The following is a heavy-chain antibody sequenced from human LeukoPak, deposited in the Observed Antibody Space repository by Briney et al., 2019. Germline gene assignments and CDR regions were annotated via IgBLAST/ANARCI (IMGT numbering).Heavy chain of an antibody. CDR1: GSTFSSYS. CDR3: ARDRGSYYDSSGYGY. Sequence: PGGSLRLSCAASGSTFSSYSMSWIRQAPGKGLEWVSYISSSGSTIYYADSVKGRFTISRDNAKNSLYLQMNSLRAKDTAVYYCARDRGSYYDSSGYGYWGQGTLVTVSS. J-gene: IGHJ4*02. CDR2: ISSSGSTI. D-gene: IGHD3-22*01. V-gene: IGHV3-48*04.